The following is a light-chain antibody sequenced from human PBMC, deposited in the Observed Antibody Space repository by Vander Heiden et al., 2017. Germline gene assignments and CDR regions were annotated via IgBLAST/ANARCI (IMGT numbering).Light chain of an antibody. CDR3: QQYNNWPPQYT. V-gene: IGKV3-15*01. CDR1: QSVSSN. CDR2: GAS. Sequence: EIVMTQSPATLSVSPGERATLSCRASQSVSSNLAWYQQKPGQDPRLLIYGASTRATGIPARFSGSGSGTEFTLTISSLQSEDFAVYYCQQYNNWPPQYTFGQGTKLEIK. J-gene: IGKJ2*01.